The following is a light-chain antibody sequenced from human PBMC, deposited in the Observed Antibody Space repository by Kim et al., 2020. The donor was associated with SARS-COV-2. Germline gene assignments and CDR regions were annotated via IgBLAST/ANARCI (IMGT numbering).Light chain of an antibody. V-gene: IGKV4-1*01. CDR3: QQYDSAPLT. Sequence: DIVMTQSPDSLAVSLGERATINCKSSQSVLYSSNNKNYLAWYQQKPGQPPKLLIYWASTRESGVPDRFSGSGSATDFTLTIGSLQAEDVAVYYCQQYDSAPLTFGGGTKVDIK. CDR1: QSVLYSSNNKNY. J-gene: IGKJ4*01. CDR2: WAS.